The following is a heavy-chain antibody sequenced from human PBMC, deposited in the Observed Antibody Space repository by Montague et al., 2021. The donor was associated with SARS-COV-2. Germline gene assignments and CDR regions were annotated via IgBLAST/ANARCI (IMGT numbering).Heavy chain of an antibody. D-gene: IGHD3-3*01. CDR3: ARGGGRRVTIFGVVDDYYGMDV. V-gene: IGHV3-21*01. Sequence: SLRLSCAASGFTFSSYSMNWVRQAPGKGLEWISSISYGSSYIYYADSVKGRFTISRDNAKNSLYLQMNSLRAEDTAVYYCARGGGRRVTIFGVVDDYYGMDVWGQGTTVTVSS. CDR1: GFTFSSYS. J-gene: IGHJ6*02. CDR2: ISYGSSYI.